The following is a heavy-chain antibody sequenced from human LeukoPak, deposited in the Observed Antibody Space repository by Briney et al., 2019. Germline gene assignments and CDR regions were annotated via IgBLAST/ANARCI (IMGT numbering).Heavy chain of an antibody. CDR2: IYHSGST. D-gene: IGHD6-13*01. CDR3: ARDGVLGSSWLPSNWFDP. J-gene: IGHJ5*02. V-gene: IGHV4-4*02. CDR1: GGSISSSNW. Sequence: PSETLSLACAVSGGSISSSNWWSWVRQPPGKGLEWIGEIYHSGSTNYNPSLKSRVTISVDTSKNQFSLKLSSVTAADTAVYYCARDGVLGSSWLPSNWFDPWGQGTLVTVSS.